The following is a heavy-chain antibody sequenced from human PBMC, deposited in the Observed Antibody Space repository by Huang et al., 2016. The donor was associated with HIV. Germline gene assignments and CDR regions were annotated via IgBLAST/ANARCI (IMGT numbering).Heavy chain of an antibody. CDR3: ARAPATHSVFFY. CDR1: GDSIRSGGYY. CDR2: NYYRGSS. D-gene: IGHD3-3*01. J-gene: IGHJ4*02. V-gene: IGHV4-30-4*08. Sequence: QVQLQESGPGLVTPSQTLSLTCTVSGDSIRSGGYYWTWIRQSPAKGLGWIGYNYYRGSSDYKPSLKSRVSISIDAFKNRVSLKLKSVTVADTAVYYCARAPATHSVFFYWGQGTLVTVSA.